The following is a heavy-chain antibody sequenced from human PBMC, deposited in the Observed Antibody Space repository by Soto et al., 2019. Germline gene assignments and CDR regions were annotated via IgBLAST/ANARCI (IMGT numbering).Heavy chain of an antibody. CDR2: IYYSGST. Sequence: SETLSLTCTVSGGSISSYYWSWIRQPPGKGLEWIGYIYYSGSTNYNPSLKSRVIISVDTSKSQFSLKLSSVTAADTAVYYCAKDSGYNYGYFRWFDPWGQGTLVTVYS. CDR1: GGSISSYY. CDR3: AKDSGYNYGYFRWFDP. V-gene: IGHV4-59*01. J-gene: IGHJ5*02. D-gene: IGHD5-18*01.